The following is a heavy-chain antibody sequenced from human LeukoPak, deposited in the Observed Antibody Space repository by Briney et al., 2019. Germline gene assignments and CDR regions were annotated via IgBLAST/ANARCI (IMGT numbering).Heavy chain of an antibody. CDR3: ASGPPFLKYFEY. J-gene: IGHJ4*02. D-gene: IGHD3-3*01. V-gene: IGHV3-23*01. CDR2: ISVGAEYI. CDR1: GLTFSTYF. Sequence: GGPLRLSCSASGLTFSTYFMNWLHQAPGRGVDWVSTISVGAEYIFSADSVKGRFTISRDDSNNALYLQMHSLRAEDTALYYCASGPPFLKYFEYWGQGTLVTVSS.